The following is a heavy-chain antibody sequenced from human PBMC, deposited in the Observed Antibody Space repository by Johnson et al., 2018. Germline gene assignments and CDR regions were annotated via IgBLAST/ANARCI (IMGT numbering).Heavy chain of an antibody. CDR1: GFTFSSYW. CDR2: INSDGRGT. D-gene: IGHD3-9*01. CDR3: ARDRNGDMLPGYYDC. Sequence: VQLVQSGGGLVQPGGSLRLSCAASGFTFSSYWIHWVRQAPGKGLVWVSRINSDGRGTTYADSVKGRFTISRDNAKNTLYLQMNSLGAEDPAVYYCARDRNGDMLPGYYDCWGQGTLVTVSS. V-gene: IGHV3-74*01. J-gene: IGHJ4*02.